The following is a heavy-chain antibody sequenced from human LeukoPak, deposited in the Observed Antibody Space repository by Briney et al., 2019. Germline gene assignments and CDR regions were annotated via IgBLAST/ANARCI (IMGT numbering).Heavy chain of an antibody. CDR3: AKDWGSGGSDWFDP. V-gene: IGHV3-9*01. D-gene: IGHD2-15*01. CDR1: GFTFTSSA. Sequence: GGSLRLSCAAPGFTFTSSAMSWVRQAPGKGLEWVSGISWNSGSIGYADSVKGRFTISRDNAKNSLYLQMNSLRAEDTALYYCAKDWGSGGSDWFDPWGQGTLVTVSS. CDR2: ISWNSGSI. J-gene: IGHJ5*02.